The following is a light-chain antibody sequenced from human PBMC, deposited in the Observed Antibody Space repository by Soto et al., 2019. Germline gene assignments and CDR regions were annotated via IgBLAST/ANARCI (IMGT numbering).Light chain of an antibody. CDR1: QSVFNH. CDR2: DAS. Sequence: DVQMTQSPSSLSASVGDSVTITCRASQSVFNHLSWFHQRPGKAPKLLIYDASSLHAGVPSRFSGSGYGTDFTLTISTVQPEDSAIYDCPQRSSTPLTFGGGTRVEPK. V-gene: IGKV1-39*01. CDR3: PQRSSTPLT. J-gene: IGKJ4*01.